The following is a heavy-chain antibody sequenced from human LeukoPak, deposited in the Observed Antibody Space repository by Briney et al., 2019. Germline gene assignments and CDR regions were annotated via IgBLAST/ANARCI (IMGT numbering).Heavy chain of an antibody. J-gene: IGHJ4*02. Sequence: GGSLRLSCSASGFTLTTYWMHWVRQAPGKGLVGVSRINSDGGKTNYAVSVRVRFTISRDNSKNTLYLQMISLRAEDTAVYYCARVRSSSSDYWGQGTLVTVSS. V-gene: IGHV3-74*01. CDR3: ARVRSSSSDY. D-gene: IGHD6-6*01. CDR1: GFTLTTYW. CDR2: INSDGGKT.